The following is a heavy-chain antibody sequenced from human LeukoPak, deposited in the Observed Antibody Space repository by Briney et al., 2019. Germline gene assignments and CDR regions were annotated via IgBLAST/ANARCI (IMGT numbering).Heavy chain of an antibody. CDR1: GVIVSRNF. CDR3: ARGSGSGWPLDR. Sequence: PGGSLRLSCAASGVIVSRNFMSWVRQAPGKGLQWVAIMYAGGTTDYSDSVRGRFHISRDSSNNTLSLQINSLRAEVTAVYYCARGSGSGWPLDRWGQGALVTVSS. V-gene: IGHV3-53*01. CDR2: MYAGGTT. J-gene: IGHJ5*02. D-gene: IGHD6-19*01.